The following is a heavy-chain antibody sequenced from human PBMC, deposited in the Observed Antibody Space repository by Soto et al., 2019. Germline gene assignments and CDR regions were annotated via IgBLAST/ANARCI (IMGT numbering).Heavy chain of an antibody. V-gene: IGHV3-23*01. Sequence: EVQLLESGGGLVQPGGSLRLSCAASGFTFSSYAMSWVRQAPGKGLEWVSAISGSGGSTYYADSVKGRFTISRDNSKNPLYLQMNSLRAEDTAVYYCAKPGTVDFWSGRYYYYYMDVWGKGTTVTVSS. D-gene: IGHD3-3*01. CDR2: ISGSGGST. CDR1: GFTFSSYA. CDR3: AKPGTVDFWSGRYYYYYMDV. J-gene: IGHJ6*03.